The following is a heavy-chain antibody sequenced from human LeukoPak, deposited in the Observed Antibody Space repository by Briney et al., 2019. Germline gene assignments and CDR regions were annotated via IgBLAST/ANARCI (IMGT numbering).Heavy chain of an antibody. CDR3: ERGPGAAAGTGVDN. CDR2: IYPGDSDT. V-gene: IGHV5-51*01. D-gene: IGHD6-13*01. Sequence: GESLQISCQGSGSSFTSYWIGCGRQLPGKGLEWMGIIYPGDSDTRYSPSFQGQVTISDDKSISTAYLQWSSLKASTTAMYSSERGPGAAAGTGVDNWGHGTLVTVSS. CDR1: GSSFTSYW. J-gene: IGHJ4*01.